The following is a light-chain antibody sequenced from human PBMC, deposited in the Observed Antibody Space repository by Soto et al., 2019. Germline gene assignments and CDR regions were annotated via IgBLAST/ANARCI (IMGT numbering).Light chain of an antibody. CDR2: GAS. CDR1: QSISDT. V-gene: IGKV3-15*01. J-gene: IGKJ1*01. Sequence: EIVMTQSPATLSVSPGGRATLSCRASQSISDTLAWYQQKPGQAPRLLIYGASTRATGFPARFSDSGSGSDFTLTISSLQSEDFAVYYCQQYNNWPWTFGQGTKVEIK. CDR3: QQYNNWPWT.